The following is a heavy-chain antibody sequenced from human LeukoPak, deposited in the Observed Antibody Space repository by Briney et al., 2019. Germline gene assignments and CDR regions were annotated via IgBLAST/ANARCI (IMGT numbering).Heavy chain of an antibody. V-gene: IGHV3-21*01. D-gene: IGHD3-10*01. Sequence: PGGSLRLSCAASGFTFSSYSMNWVRQAPGKGLEWVSSISSSSSYIYHADSVKGRFTISRDNAKNSLYLQMNSLRAEDTAVYYCARDRDWNDRWGQGTLVTVSS. CDR3: ARDRDWNDR. CDR2: ISSSSSYI. J-gene: IGHJ5*02. CDR1: GFTFSSYS.